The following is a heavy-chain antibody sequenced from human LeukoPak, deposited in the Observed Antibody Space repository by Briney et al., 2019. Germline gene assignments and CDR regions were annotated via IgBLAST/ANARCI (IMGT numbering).Heavy chain of an antibody. CDR2: IYYSGST. V-gene: IGHV4-30-4*07. CDR3: ARDRGFYGDYPYFDY. J-gene: IGHJ4*02. Sequence: PSETLSLTCAVSGGSISSGGYSWSWIRQPPGKGLEWIGYIYYSGSTYYNPSLKSRVTISVDTSKNQFSLKLSSVTAADTAVYYCARDRGFYGDYPYFDYWGQGTLVTVSS. CDR1: GGSISSGGYS. D-gene: IGHD4-17*01.